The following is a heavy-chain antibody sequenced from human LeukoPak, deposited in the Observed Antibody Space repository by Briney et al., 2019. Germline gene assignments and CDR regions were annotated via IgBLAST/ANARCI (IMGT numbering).Heavy chain of an antibody. Sequence: ASVKVSCKASGYTFTGYYMHWVRQAPGQGLGWMGWINPNSGGTNYAQKFQGRVTMTRDTSTSTVYMGLSSLRSEDTAVYYCARDLGPVLRYFDWYPRFDYWGQGTLVTVSS. CDR3: ARDLGPVLRYFDWYPRFDY. CDR2: INPNSGGT. J-gene: IGHJ4*02. D-gene: IGHD3-9*01. V-gene: IGHV1-2*02. CDR1: GYTFTGYY.